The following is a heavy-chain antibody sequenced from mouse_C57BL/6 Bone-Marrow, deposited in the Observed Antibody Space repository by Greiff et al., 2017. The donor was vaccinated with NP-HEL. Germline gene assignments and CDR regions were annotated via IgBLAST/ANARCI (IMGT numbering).Heavy chain of an antibody. CDR3: ARWSYYSIHWYFDV. Sequence: QVQLQQSGAELARPGASVKLSCKASGYTFTSYGISWVKQRTGQGLEWIGEIYPRSGNTYYNEKFKGTATMTADKSSSRAYIALRSLTSEDSAVYFCARWSYYSIHWYFDVWGTGTTVTVSS. D-gene: IGHD2-5*01. CDR2: IYPRSGNT. J-gene: IGHJ1*03. CDR1: GYTFTSYG. V-gene: IGHV1-81*01.